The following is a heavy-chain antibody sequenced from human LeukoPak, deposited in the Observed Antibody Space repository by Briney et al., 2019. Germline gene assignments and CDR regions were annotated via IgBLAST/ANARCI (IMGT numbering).Heavy chain of an antibody. J-gene: IGHJ6*02. CDR2: INPSGGST. V-gene: IGHV1-46*01. CDR3: ARDGDYRVNYYGMDV. CDR1: GYTFSNYH. Sequence: ASVTVSCMASGYTFSNYHMHWVRQAPGQGLEWMGIINPSGGSTNCAQKFQGRVTLTRDTSTSPVYMQLSSLGSEDTAVYYCARDGDYRVNYYGMDVWGQGTTVTVSS. D-gene: IGHD4-11*01.